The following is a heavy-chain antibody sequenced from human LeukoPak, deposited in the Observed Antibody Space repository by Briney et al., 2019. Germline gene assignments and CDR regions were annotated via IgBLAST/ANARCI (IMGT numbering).Heavy chain of an antibody. D-gene: IGHD6-19*01. CDR2: ISGYNGNT. Sequence: GASVKVSCKASGYIFINYGISWVRQAPGQGLEWMGWISGYNGNTNYAQKLQGRVTMTTDTSTSTAYMELRSLRSDDTAVYYCARDLSSGWTTDWGQGTLVTVCS. CDR3: ARDLSSGWTTD. J-gene: IGHJ4*02. CDR1: GYIFINYG. V-gene: IGHV1-18*01.